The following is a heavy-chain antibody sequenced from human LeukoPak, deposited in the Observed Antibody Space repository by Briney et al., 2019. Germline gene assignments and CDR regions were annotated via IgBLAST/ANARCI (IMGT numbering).Heavy chain of an antibody. CDR1: GYTFTSYG. V-gene: IGHV1-18*01. Sequence: ASVKVSCKASGYTFTSYGISWVRQAPGQGLEWMGWISAYNGNTNYAQKLQGRVTMTTDTSTSTAYMELRSLRSDDTAVYFCAKGHIDGDGYYYFDSWGQGTLVTVSS. CDR3: AKGHIDGDGYYYFDS. CDR2: ISAYNGNT. J-gene: IGHJ4*02. D-gene: IGHD2-21*01.